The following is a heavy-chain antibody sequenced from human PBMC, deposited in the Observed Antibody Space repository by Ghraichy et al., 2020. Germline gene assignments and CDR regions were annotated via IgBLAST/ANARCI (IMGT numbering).Heavy chain of an antibody. D-gene: IGHD3-16*01. J-gene: IGHJ3*02. V-gene: IGHV4-59*01. CDR3: AAQGSGGSLDI. CDR2: IYYSGST. Sequence: SETLSLTCTVSGGSISSYYWSWIRQPPGKGLEWIGYIYYSGSTNYNPSLKSRVTISVDTSKNQFSLKLSSVTAADTAVYYCAAQGSGGSLDIWGQGTMVTVSS. CDR1: GGSISSYY.